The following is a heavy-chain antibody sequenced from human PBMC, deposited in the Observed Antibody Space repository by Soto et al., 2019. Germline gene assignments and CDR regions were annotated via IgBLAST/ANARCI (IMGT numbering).Heavy chain of an antibody. Sequence: QVQLQESGAGLVKPSQTLSLTCTVSGDSMNSGGYCWNWIRQHPGEGLEWIGCISYGGTTSYNPSLKSRLTISVDTSKNQFSLMLNSVTAADTAVYYCSRGILVWGQGTLITVSS. J-gene: IGHJ4*02. V-gene: IGHV4-31*03. D-gene: IGHD2-15*01. CDR3: SRGILV. CDR2: ISYGGTT. CDR1: GDSMNSGGYC.